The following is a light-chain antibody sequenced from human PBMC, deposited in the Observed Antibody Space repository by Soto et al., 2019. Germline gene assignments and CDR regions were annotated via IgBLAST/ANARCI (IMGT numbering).Light chain of an antibody. Sequence: EIVLTQSPGTLSLSPGERATLSCRASQSVSTSYLAWYQQKPGQAPRLLIYGASSRATGIPDRFSGRGSGTHFTLTISRLEPEDVAVYYCQQYGSSAYTFGQGTKLEIK. J-gene: IGKJ2*01. CDR1: QSVSTSY. CDR3: QQYGSSAYT. V-gene: IGKV3-20*01. CDR2: GAS.